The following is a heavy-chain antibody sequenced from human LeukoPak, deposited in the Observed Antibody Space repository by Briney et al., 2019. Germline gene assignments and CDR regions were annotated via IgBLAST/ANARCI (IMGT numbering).Heavy chain of an antibody. CDR2: IDSSTSYI. CDR3: ARERIAAAGTRYYYYYMDV. D-gene: IGHD6-13*01. CDR1: GFTFSSYA. J-gene: IGHJ6*03. Sequence: PGGSLRLSCAASGFTFSSYAMNWVRQAPGMGLEWVSSIDSSTSYIYYADSVKGRFTISRDNAKNSLYLQMNSLRAEDTAVYYCARERIAAAGTRYYYYYMDVWGKGTTVTVSS. V-gene: IGHV3-21*04.